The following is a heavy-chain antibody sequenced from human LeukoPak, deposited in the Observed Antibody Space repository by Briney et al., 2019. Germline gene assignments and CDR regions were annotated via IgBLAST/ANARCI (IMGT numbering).Heavy chain of an antibody. V-gene: IGHV4-4*07. J-gene: IGHJ6*02. Sequence: SETLSLTCTVSGGSISSYYWSWIRQPAGAGLEWIGRIYSNGNSNYNPSLKSRVTMSVDTSKNQFTLKLSSVTAADTAVYYCARERVVTMVRGVIGDYYYYYGMDVWGQGTTVTVSS. D-gene: IGHD3-10*01. CDR1: GGSISSYY. CDR3: ARERVVTMVRGVIGDYYYYYGMDV. CDR2: IYSNGNS.